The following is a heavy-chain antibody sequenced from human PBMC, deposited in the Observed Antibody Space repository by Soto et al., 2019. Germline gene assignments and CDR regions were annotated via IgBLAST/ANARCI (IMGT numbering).Heavy chain of an antibody. J-gene: IGHJ4*01. CDR3: ARLALVRRAVRGAAAPRENDY. V-gene: IGHV1-8*01. CDR2: MNPNSGNT. D-gene: IGHD3-10*01. CDR1: GYTFTSYD. Sequence: GASVKVSCKASGYTFTSYDINWVRQATGQGLEWMGWMNPNSGNTGYAQKFQGRVTMTRNTSISTAYMELSSLRSEDMAVYYCARLALVRRAVRGAAAPRENDYWG.